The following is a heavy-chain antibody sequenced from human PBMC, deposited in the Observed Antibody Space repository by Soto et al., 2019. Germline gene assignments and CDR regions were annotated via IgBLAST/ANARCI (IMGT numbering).Heavy chain of an antibody. V-gene: IGHV4-34*01. CDR1: GGSFSGYY. Sequence: SETLSLTCAVYGGSFSGYYWSWIRQPPGKGLEWIGEINHSGSTNYNPSLKSRVTISVDTSKNQFSLKLSSVTAADTAVYYCARGDGDTTFDYWGQGTLVTVSS. D-gene: IGHD4-17*01. CDR3: ARGDGDTTFDY. CDR2: INHSGST. J-gene: IGHJ4*02.